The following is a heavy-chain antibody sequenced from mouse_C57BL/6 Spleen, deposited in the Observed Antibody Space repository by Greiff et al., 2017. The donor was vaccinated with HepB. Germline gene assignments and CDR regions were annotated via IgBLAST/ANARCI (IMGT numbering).Heavy chain of an antibody. J-gene: IGHJ4*01. CDR2: ISSGSSTI. CDR3: ARSGYYGSSSYYAMDY. D-gene: IGHD1-1*01. CDR1: GFTFSDYG. V-gene: IGHV5-17*01. Sequence: EVQGVESGGGLVKPGGSLKLSCAASGFTFSDYGMHWVRQAPEKGLEWVAYISSGSSTIYYADTVKGRFTISRDNAKNTLFLQMTSLRSADTAMYYCARSGYYGSSSYYAMDYWGQGTSVTVSS.